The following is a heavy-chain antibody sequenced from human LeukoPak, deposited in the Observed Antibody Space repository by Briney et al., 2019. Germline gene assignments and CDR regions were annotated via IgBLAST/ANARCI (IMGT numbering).Heavy chain of an antibody. CDR3: ARGSLGVVTPLED. Sequence: GGSLRLSCAASGFTFSSYAMHWVRQAPGKGLEYVSAISSNGGSTYYANSVKGRFTISRDNAKNSLYLQMNSLRAEDTAVYYCARGSLGVVTPLEDWGQGTLVTVSS. J-gene: IGHJ4*02. CDR1: GFTFSSYA. D-gene: IGHD3-3*01. V-gene: IGHV3-64*01. CDR2: ISSNGGST.